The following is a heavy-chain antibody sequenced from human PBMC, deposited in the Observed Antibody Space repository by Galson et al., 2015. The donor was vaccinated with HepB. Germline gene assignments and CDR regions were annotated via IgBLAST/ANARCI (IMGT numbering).Heavy chain of an antibody. CDR3: AKDYSSGWYGTELDY. V-gene: IGHV3-23*01. Sequence: SLRLSCAASGFTFNNYAITWVRQAPGKGLEWVSAVSVGGGNTYYADSVKGRFTISRDNSNNTVYFQMNSLRAEDTAVYYCAKDYSSGWYGTELDYWGQGTLVTVSS. J-gene: IGHJ4*02. CDR2: VSVGGGNT. CDR1: GFTFNNYA. D-gene: IGHD6-19*01.